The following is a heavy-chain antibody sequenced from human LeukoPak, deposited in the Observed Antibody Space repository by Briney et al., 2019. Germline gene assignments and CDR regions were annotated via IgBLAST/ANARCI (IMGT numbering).Heavy chain of an antibody. Sequence: SVTVSCKASGGTFSSYAISWVRQAPGQGLEWMGGIIPIFGTANYAQKFQGRVTITADESTSTAHMELSSLRSEDTAVYYCARGGQLWPFDYWGQGTLVTVSS. CDR1: GGTFSSYA. J-gene: IGHJ4*02. CDR3: ARGGQLWPFDY. V-gene: IGHV1-69*13. D-gene: IGHD5-18*01. CDR2: IIPIFGTA.